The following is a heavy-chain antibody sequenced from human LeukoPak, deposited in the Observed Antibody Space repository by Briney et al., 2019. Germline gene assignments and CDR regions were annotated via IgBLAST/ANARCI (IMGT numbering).Heavy chain of an antibody. CDR3: ARSLGDYGDSYDY. CDR2: IIPIFGTA. V-gene: IGHV1-69*13. D-gene: IGHD4-17*01. Sequence: SVKVSCKASGGTFSSYAISWVRQAPGQGLEWMGGIIPIFGTANYAQKFQGRVTITADESTSTAYMELSSLRSEDTAVYYCARSLGDYGDSYDYWGQGTLVTVSS. J-gene: IGHJ4*02. CDR1: GGTFSSYA.